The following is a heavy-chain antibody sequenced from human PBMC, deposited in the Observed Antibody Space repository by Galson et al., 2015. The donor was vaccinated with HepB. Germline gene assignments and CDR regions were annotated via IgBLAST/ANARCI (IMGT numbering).Heavy chain of an antibody. CDR3: ANGELYPGDPGY. D-gene: IGHD3-10*01. CDR1: GFTFSSYG. CDR2: IRYDGSNK. J-gene: IGHJ4*02. V-gene: IGHV3-30*02. Sequence: SLRLSCAASGFTFSSYGMHWVRQAPGKGLEWVAFIRYDGSNKYYADSVKGRFTISRDNSKNTLYLQMNSLRAEDTAVYYCANGELYPGDPGYWGQGTLVTVSS.